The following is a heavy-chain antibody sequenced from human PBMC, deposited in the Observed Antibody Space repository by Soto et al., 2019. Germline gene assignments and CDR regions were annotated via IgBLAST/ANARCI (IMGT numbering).Heavy chain of an antibody. CDR3: ARSLTEGYCTITGCYTRPLYGMDV. CDR1: GYTFSGYY. Sequence: QEQLVQSGAEVKKPGASVKVSCKASGYTFSGYYIHWLRQAPGQRLEWMAWINPNSSGTNLAQKFQGTITVTRDTPTSTAYMELSRLTSDDTAVYYCARSLTEGYCTITGCYTRPLYGMDVWGQGTTVTVSS. J-gene: IGHJ6*02. CDR2: INPNSSGT. D-gene: IGHD2-2*02. V-gene: IGHV1-2*02.